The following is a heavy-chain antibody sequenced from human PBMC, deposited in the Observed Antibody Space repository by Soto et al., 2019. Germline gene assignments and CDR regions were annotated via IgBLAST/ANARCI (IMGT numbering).Heavy chain of an antibody. V-gene: IGHV1-24*01. J-gene: IGHJ3*02. D-gene: IGHD6-19*01. CDR3: ATDPGYSSGRYYAFDI. Sequence: ASVKVSCKVSGYTLTELSMHWVRQAPGKGLEWMGGFDPEDGETIYAQKFQGRVTMTEDTSTDTAYMELSSLRSEDTAVYYCATDPGYSSGRYYAFDIWGQGTMVTVSS. CDR1: GYTLTELS. CDR2: FDPEDGET.